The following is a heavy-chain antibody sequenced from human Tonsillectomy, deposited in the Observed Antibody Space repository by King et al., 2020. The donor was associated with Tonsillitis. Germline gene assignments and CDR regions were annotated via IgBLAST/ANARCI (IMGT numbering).Heavy chain of an antibody. V-gene: IGHV4-38-2*02. J-gene: IGHJ4*02. CDR1: GYSISSGYY. CDR3: ARDGVNYYDSSGYRSDY. Sequence: QLQESGPGLVKPSETLSLTCAVSGYSISSGYYWGWIRQPPGKGLEWIGSIYHSGSTYYNPSLKSRVTILVDTSKNQFSLKLRSVTAADTAVYYCARDGVNYYDSSGYRSDYWGQGTLVTVSS. CDR2: IYHSGST. D-gene: IGHD3-22*01.